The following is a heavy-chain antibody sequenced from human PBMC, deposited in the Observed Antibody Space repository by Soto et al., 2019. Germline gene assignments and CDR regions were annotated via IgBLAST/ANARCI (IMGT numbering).Heavy chain of an antibody. CDR2: IYHSGST. D-gene: IGHD6-19*01. Sequence: SETLSLTCTVSSSPINSRYYWGWIRQTPGKGLEWVASIYHSGSTHYNPSLKSRATISVDTSNNQFSLGLSSVTAADTAIYYCPRKNSGRKFDYWGQGTQVTVSS. CDR3: PRKNSGRKFDY. J-gene: IGHJ4*02. V-gene: IGHV4-38-2*02. CDR1: SSPINSRYY.